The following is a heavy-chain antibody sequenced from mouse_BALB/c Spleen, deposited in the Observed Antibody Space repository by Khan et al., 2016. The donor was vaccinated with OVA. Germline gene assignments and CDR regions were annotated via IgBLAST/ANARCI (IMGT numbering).Heavy chain of an antibody. CDR1: GFTFSDYY. CDR3: GRAGYGGFAY. CDR2: ISDGGSYT. D-gene: IGHD1-1*02. J-gene: IGHJ3*01. V-gene: IGHV5-4*02. Sequence: EVQLQESGGGLVKPGGSLKLSCAASGFTFSDYYMYWVRQTPEKRLEWVATISDGGSYTYYPDSVKGRFTISRDNAKNNLYLQMSSLKSEDTAMYYGGRAGYGGFAYWGQGTLVTVSA.